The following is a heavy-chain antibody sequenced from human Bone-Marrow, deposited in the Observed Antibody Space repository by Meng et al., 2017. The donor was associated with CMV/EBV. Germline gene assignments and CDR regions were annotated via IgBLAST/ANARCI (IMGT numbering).Heavy chain of an antibody. V-gene: IGHV1-69*10. CDR1: GGTFSDYA. J-gene: IGHJ6*02. CDR3: ARLWDSFYYYYGMDV. CDR2: IIPILNIT. D-gene: IGHD3/OR15-3a*01. Sequence: SVKVSCKASGGTFSDYAITWVRQAPGQGLEWMGGIIPILNITTYAQKFQGTFTISADKSTSTAYMELSSLRSEDTAVYYCARLWDSFYYYYGMDVWGQGTTVTVSS.